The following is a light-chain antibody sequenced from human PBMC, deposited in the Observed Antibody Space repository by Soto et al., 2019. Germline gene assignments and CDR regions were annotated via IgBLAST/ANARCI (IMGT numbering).Light chain of an antibody. V-gene: IGKV1-39*01. CDR2: AVS. J-gene: IGKJ5*01. Sequence: DIQMTQSPSSLSASIGDRVTITCRASQSISSYLNWYQQKPGKAPKVLIYAVSTLQSGVPSRFSGDESGTDFTLTISSLQPEDFATYSCQQTYNTPFTFGQGTRLEMK. CDR3: QQTYNTPFT. CDR1: QSISSY.